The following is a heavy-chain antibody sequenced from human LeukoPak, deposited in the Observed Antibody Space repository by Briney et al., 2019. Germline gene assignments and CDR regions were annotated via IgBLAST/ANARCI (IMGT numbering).Heavy chain of an antibody. CDR2: IKSSNT. CDR1: GGSISSDRFY. CDR3: ARVPDWTYVPDY. J-gene: IGHJ4*02. D-gene: IGHD3-16*01. Sequence: PSETLSLTCTVSGGSISSDRFYWTWVRQPAGKRPEWIGRIKSSNTNNNPSLMSRVNISVDTSTNQFSLKLSSLTAADTAVYYCARVPDWTYVPDYWGQGTLVTVSS. V-gene: IGHV4-61*02.